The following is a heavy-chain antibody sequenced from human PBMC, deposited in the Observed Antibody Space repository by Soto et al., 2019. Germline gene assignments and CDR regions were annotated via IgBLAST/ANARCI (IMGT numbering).Heavy chain of an antibody. D-gene: IGHD3-22*01. J-gene: IGHJ3*02. CDR3: ARDCRRRGITMIVVVPNAFDI. V-gene: IGHV3-48*01. CDR2: ISSSSSTI. Sequence: GSLRLSCAASGFTFSSYSMNWVRQAPGRGLEWVSYISSSSSTIYYADSVKGRFTISRDNAKNSLYLQMNSLRAEDTAVYYCARDCRRRGITMIVVVPNAFDIRGQGTMVTVSS. CDR1: GFTFSSYS.